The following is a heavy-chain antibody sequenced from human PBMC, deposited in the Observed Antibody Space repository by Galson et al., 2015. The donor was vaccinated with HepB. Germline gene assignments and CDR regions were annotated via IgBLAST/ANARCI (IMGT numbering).Heavy chain of an antibody. V-gene: IGHV3-53*01. CDR1: GFTVSSNY. CDR2: IYSGGST. D-gene: IGHD6-13*01. J-gene: IGHJ5*02. CDR3: ARDSRIGAAAGTGWFDP. Sequence: SLRLSCAASGFTVSSNYMSWVRQAPGKGLEWVSVIYSGGSTYYADSVKGRFTISRDNSKNTLYLQMNSLRAEDTAVYYCARDSRIGAAAGTGWFDPWGQGTLVTVSS.